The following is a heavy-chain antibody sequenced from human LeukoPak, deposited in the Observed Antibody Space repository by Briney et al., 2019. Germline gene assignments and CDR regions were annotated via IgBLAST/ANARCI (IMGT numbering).Heavy chain of an antibody. J-gene: IGHJ3*02. CDR3: ARGGYDFWSGWGAFDI. D-gene: IGHD3-3*01. CDR2: MNPNSGNT. CDR1: GYTFTSYD. V-gene: IGHV1-8*03. Sequence: ASVKVSYKASGYTFTSYDINWVRQATGQGLEWMGWMNPNSGNTGYARKFQGRVTITRNTSISTAYMELSSLRSEDTAVYYCARGGYDFWSGWGAFDIWGQGTMVTVSS.